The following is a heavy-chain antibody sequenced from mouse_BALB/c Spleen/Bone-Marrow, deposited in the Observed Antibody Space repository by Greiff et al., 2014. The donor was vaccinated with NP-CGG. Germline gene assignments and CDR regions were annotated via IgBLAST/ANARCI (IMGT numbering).Heavy chain of an antibody. Sequence: QVQLKESGPGLVAPSQSLSITCTVSGFSLTSYGVHWIRQPPGKGLEWLGVIWAGGSTNYNSALMSRLSISKDNSKSQVFLKMNSLQTDDTATYYCARYYYGFLDYWGQGTTLTVSS. D-gene: IGHD1-2*01. J-gene: IGHJ2*01. V-gene: IGHV2-9*02. CDR1: GFSLTSYG. CDR2: IWAGGST. CDR3: ARYYYGFLDY.